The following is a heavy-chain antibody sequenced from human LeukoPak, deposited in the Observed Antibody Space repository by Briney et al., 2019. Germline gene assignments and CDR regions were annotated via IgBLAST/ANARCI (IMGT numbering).Heavy chain of an antibody. Sequence: KTSETLSLTCGVSGYSISSGHYWGWIRQPPGKGLEWIGSIYHSGSTYYNPSLKSRVTISVDTSKNHFSLKLSSVTPADTAVYYCAGDYSYAWYYYWGQGALVTVSS. V-gene: IGHV4-38-2*01. D-gene: IGHD3-16*01. CDR1: GYSISSGHY. J-gene: IGHJ4*02. CDR2: IYHSGST. CDR3: AGDYSYAWYYY.